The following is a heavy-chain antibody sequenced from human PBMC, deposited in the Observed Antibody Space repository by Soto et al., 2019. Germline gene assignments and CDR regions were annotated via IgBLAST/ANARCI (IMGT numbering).Heavy chain of an antibody. V-gene: IGHV3-33*01. CDR1: GFTISSYG. Sequence: GGSLRLSCAASGFTISSYGMHWVRQAPGKGLEWVAVIWYDGSNKYYADSVKGRFTISRDNSKNTLYLQMNSLRAEDTAVYYRARDRGDCSSTSCPELRWFDPWGQGTLVTVSS. J-gene: IGHJ5*02. CDR3: ARDRGDCSSTSCPELRWFDP. D-gene: IGHD2-2*01. CDR2: IWYDGSNK.